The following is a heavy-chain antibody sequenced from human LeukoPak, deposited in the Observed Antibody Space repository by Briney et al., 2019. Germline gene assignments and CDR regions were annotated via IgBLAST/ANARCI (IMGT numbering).Heavy chain of an antibody. CDR3: ARVRARGLQVGSDAFDI. J-gene: IGHJ3*02. V-gene: IGHV3-20*04. CDR1: GFTFDDYD. CDR2: IYWNGGST. Sequence: GGSLRLSCAASGFTFDDYDMSWVRQAPGKGLEWASGIYWNGGSTGYADSVKGRFTISRDNAKNSLYLQMNSLRAEDTALYYCARVRARGLQVGSDAFDIWGQGTMVTVSS. D-gene: IGHD5-24*01.